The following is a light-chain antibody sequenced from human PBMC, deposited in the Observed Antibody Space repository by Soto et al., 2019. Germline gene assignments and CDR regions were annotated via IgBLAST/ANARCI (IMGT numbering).Light chain of an antibody. J-gene: IGKJ5*01. CDR1: QSISNY. Sequence: DIQMTQSPSSLSASVGDRVTITCRASQSISNYLNWYQHKAGKAPKLLIYDASSLESGVPSRFSGSGSGTEFTLTISSLQPDDFATYYCQQYNSYSSITFGQGTRLEIK. CDR2: DAS. CDR3: QQYNSYSSIT. V-gene: IGKV1-5*01.